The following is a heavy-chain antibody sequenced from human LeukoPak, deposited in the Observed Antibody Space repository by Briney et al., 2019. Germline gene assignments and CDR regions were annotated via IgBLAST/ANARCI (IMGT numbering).Heavy chain of an antibody. CDR1: GGTFSSYA. CDR3: ASTTGSNYDFWSGYNFDY. CDR2: IIPIFGTA. V-gene: IGHV1-69*05. J-gene: IGHJ4*02. Sequence: SVKVSCKASGGTFSSYAISWVRQAPGQGLEWMGRIIPIFGTANYAQKFQGRVTITTDGSTSTAYMELSSLRSEDTAVYYCASTTGSNYDFWSGYNFDYWGQGTLVTVSS. D-gene: IGHD3-3*01.